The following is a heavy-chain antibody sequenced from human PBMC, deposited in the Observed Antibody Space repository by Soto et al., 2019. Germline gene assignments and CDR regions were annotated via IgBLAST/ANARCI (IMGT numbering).Heavy chain of an antibody. CDR2: LYYSGNT. CDR1: GVSISPFY. V-gene: IGHV4-59*01. CDR3: ARVGGVAARTFDY. Sequence: ESLSLTCPVPGVSISPFYWSWVRQPPGKGLEWIGYLYYSGNTNYNPSLKSRVTISVDASKNQVSLRLTSVTAADTAVYYCARVGGVAARTFDYWGQGTVVTVYS. D-gene: IGHD2-15*01. J-gene: IGHJ4*02.